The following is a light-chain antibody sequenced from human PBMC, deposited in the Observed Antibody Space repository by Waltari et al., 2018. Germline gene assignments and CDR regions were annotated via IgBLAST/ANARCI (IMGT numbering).Light chain of an antibody. V-gene: IGLV4-69*01. CDR3: QTGGHGTWV. CDR1: SGHSRNV. CDR2: INSHGIH. Sequence: QLVLTHSPSASTSLGASVKHTFTLRSGHSRNVNAWLPQQPERCPRYLMKINSHGIHSKGDEIPDRFSGSSSGAERYLTISSVQPEDEADYYCQTGGHGTWVFVGGTKLTVL. J-gene: IGLJ3*02.